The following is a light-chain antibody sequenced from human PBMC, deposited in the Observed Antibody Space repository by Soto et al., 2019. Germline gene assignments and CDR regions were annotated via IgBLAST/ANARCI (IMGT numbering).Light chain of an antibody. J-gene: IGKJ5*01. CDR2: DAS. Sequence: DIVLTQSPATLSLSPGERATLSCRASQSVSTYLAWYQKKPGQAPRLLIFDASNRATGVPARFSGSGSGTDFTLIISSLEPEDFAVYYCHQRNNWVTFGQGTRLDIK. V-gene: IGKV3-11*01. CDR1: QSVSTY. CDR3: HQRNNWVT.